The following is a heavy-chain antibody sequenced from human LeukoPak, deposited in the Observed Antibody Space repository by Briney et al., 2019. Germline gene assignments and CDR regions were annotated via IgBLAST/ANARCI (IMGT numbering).Heavy chain of an antibody. V-gene: IGHV3-30*04. D-gene: IGHD3-10*01. CDR3: ARERRGSFDY. CDR1: GFTFSSYA. Sequence: GRSLRLSCAASGFTFSSYAMHWVRQAPGKGLEWVAVISYDGSNKYYADSVKGRFTISRDNSKNTLYLQMNSLRAEDTAVYYCARERRGSFDYWGQGTLITVSS. CDR2: ISYDGSNK. J-gene: IGHJ4*02.